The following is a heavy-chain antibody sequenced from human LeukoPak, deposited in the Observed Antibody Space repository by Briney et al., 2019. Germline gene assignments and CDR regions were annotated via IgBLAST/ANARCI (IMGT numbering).Heavy chain of an antibody. CDR2: IEQGGGGK. D-gene: IGHD3-3*02. V-gene: IGHV3-7*01. J-gene: IGHJ3*02. Sequence: GGSLRLSCGASGCTFSNYWRTWVRQAPGKGLEWVANIEQGGGGKYYVGSVNGRFTISRDNAKKSLYLQMNSLSDDATAVSHSATDSFSISSISLPGADAFDIWGQGKMVTVSS. CDR1: GCTFSNYW. CDR3: ATDSFSISSISLPGADAFDI.